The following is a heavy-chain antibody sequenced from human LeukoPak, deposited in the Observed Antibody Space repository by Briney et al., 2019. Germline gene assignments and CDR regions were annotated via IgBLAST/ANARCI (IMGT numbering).Heavy chain of an antibody. J-gene: IGHJ4*02. Sequence: SETLSLTCAVYGGSFSGYYWSWIRQPPGKGLEWIGEINHSGSTNYNPSLKSRVTISVDTSKNQFSLKLSSVTAADTAVYYCARGYHYDILTGYYGSFDYWGQGTLVTVPS. CDR2: INHSGST. D-gene: IGHD3-9*01. CDR3: ARGYHYDILTGYYGSFDY. V-gene: IGHV4-34*01. CDR1: GGSFSGYY.